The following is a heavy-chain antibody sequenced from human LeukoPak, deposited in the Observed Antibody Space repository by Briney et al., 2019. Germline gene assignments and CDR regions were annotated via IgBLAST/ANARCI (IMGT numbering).Heavy chain of an antibody. CDR3: AKDKLLSYGDYGYFDY. CDR2: ISWNSGSI. Sequence: SGGSLRPSCAASGFTFDDYAMHWVRQAPGKGLEWVSGISWNSGSIGYADSVKGRFTISRDNAKNSLYLQMNSLRAEDTALYYCAKDKLLSYGDYGYFDYWGQGTLVTVSS. CDR1: GFTFDDYA. J-gene: IGHJ4*02. D-gene: IGHD4-17*01. V-gene: IGHV3-9*01.